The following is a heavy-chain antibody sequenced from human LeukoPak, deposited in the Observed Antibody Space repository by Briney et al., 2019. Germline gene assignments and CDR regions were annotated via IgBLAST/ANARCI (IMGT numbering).Heavy chain of an antibody. CDR3: ARPPYSSGWYLPPYYYYYGMDV. J-gene: IGHJ6*02. D-gene: IGHD6-19*01. CDR1: GFTFGNYA. CDR2: ISGSGGST. Sequence: GGSLRLSCAASGFTFGNYAMSWVRQAPGKGLEWVSGISGSGGSTYYADSVKGRFTISRDNSKNTLYLQMNSLRAEDTAVYYCARPPYSSGWYLPPYYYYYGMDVWGQGTTVTVSS. V-gene: IGHV3-23*01.